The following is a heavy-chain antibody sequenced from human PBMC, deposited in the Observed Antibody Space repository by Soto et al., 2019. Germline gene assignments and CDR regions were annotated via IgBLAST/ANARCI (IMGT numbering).Heavy chain of an antibody. CDR3: ARLGYDSSGYYYEWAVDY. D-gene: IGHD3-22*01. J-gene: IGHJ4*02. V-gene: IGHV1-69*13. CDR2: IIPIFGTA. Sequence: GASVKVSCKASGGTFSSYAISWVRQAPGQGLEWMGGIIPIFGTANYAQKFQGRVTITADESTSTAYMELSSLRSEDTAVYYCARLGYDSSGYYYEWAVDYWGQGTLVTVSS. CDR1: GGTFSSYA.